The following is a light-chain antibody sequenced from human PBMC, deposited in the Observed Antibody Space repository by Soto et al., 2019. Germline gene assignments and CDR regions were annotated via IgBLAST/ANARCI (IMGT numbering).Light chain of an antibody. J-gene: IGKJ1*01. Sequence: ETLMTQSPATLSVSPGERATLSCRASQSVSSNLAWYQQKPGQAPRLLIYGASTRATGIPARFSGSGSETEFTLTISSLQSEDFAVYYCQQYNDWPPWTFGQGTKVDIK. CDR3: QQYNDWPPWT. CDR1: QSVSSN. CDR2: GAS. V-gene: IGKV3-15*01.